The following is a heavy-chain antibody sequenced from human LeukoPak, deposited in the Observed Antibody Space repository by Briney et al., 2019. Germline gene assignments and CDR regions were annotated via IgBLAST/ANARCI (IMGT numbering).Heavy chain of an antibody. D-gene: IGHD3-3*01. CDR2: ISSNGGST. J-gene: IGHJ6*03. CDR3: ARDSRDYDFWSGHFALHYYYYYMDV. V-gene: IGHV3-64*01. CDR1: GFTFSSYA. Sequence: PGGSLRLSCAASGFTFSSYAMHWVRQAPGKGLEYVSAISSNGGSTYYANSVKGRFTISRDNSKNTLYLQMGSLRAEDMAVYYCARDSRDYDFWSGHFALHYYYYYMDVWGKGTTATVSS.